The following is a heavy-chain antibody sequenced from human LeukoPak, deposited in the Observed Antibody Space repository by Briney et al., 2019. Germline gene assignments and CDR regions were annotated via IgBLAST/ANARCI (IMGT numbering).Heavy chain of an antibody. D-gene: IGHD2-21*02. J-gene: IGHJ5*02. CDR3: ARSSSGVVTAIPNWFDP. V-gene: IGHV1-69*04. CDR2: IIPILGIA. CDR1: GGTFSSYA. Sequence: PGASVKVSCKASGGTFSSYAISWVRQAPGQGLEWMGRIIPILGIANYAQKFQGRVTITADKSTSTAYMELSSLRSEDTAVYYCARSSSGVVTAIPNWFDPWGQGTLVTVSS.